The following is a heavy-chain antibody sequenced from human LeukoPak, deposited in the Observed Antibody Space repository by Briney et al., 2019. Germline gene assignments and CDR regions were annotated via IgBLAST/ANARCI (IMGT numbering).Heavy chain of an antibody. V-gene: IGHV3-11*04. Sequence: PGGSLRLSCAASGFTFSDYYMSWIRQAPGKGLEWVSYISSSGSTIYYADSVKGRFTISRDNAKNSLYLQMNSLRAEDTAVYYCARGPRDLIIAVAHFDYWGQGTLVTVSS. D-gene: IGHD6-19*01. CDR3: ARGPRDLIIAVAHFDY. CDR1: GFTFSDYY. J-gene: IGHJ4*02. CDR2: ISSSGSTI.